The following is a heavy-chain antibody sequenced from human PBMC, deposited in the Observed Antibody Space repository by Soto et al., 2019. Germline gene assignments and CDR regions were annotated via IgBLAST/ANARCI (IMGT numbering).Heavy chain of an antibody. CDR1: GGTFSSYA. V-gene: IGHV1-69*13. CDR3: ARDSAEQLDHYGMDV. D-gene: IGHD6-6*01. CDR2: IIPIFGTA. J-gene: IGHJ6*02. Sequence: SVKVSCKASGGTFSSYAISWVRQAPGQGLEWMGGIIPIFGTANYAQKFQGRVTITADESTSTAYMELNSLRSEDTAVYYCARDSAEQLDHYGMDVWGQGTTVTVSS.